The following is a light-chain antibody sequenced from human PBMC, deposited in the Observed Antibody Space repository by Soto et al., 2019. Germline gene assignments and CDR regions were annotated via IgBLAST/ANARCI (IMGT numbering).Light chain of an antibody. CDR2: WAS. Sequence: DIVMTQPPDSLAVSLGERATITCKSSQTILSTSNHRYYLAWYRQKPGQSPRLLIYWASTRESGVPDRISGSGSETEFTLTISSLQAEDVAVYYCQQYVSLPLTFGGGTKVDIK. V-gene: IGKV4-1*01. J-gene: IGKJ4*01. CDR1: QTILSTSNHRYY. CDR3: QQYVSLPLT.